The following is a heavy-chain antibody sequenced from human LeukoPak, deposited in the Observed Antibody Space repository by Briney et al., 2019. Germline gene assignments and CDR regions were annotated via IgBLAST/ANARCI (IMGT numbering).Heavy chain of an antibody. CDR1: GGSISSYY. V-gene: IGHV4-39*07. D-gene: IGHD6-19*01. Sequence: SETLSLTCTVSGGSISSYYWSWIRQPPGKGLEWIGSIYYSGSTYYNPSLKSRVTISEDTSKNQFSLNLRSVTAADTALYYCARQATVAIDYWGQGTLVTVSS. CDR2: IYYSGST. J-gene: IGHJ4*02. CDR3: ARQATVAIDY.